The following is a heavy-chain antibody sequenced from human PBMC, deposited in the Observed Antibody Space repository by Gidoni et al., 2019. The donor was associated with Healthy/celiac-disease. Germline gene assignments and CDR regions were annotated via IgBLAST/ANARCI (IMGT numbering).Heavy chain of an antibody. CDR3: AKARLLVAAAGTYYFDY. CDR1: GFTFDDYA. Sequence: GESGGGLVQPGRSLRLSCAASGFTFDDYAMHRVRQAPGKGLEWVSGISWNSGSIGYADSVKGRFTISRDNAKNSLYRQMNSLRAEDTALYYCAKARLLVAAAGTYYFDYWGQGTLVTVSS. V-gene: IGHV3-9*01. D-gene: IGHD6-13*01. J-gene: IGHJ4*02. CDR2: ISWNSGSI.